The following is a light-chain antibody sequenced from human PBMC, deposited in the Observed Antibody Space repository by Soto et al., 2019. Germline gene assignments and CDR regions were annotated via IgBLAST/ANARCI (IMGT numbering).Light chain of an antibody. CDR3: QQYATSPRGT. V-gene: IGKV3-20*01. CDR2: DAS. Sequence: IVLTQSPGTLSLSSGDRASLSCRASESVLNRYLAWYQQKGGQAPRLLIYDASTRAAGVPDRFSGSGSGTDFTRTITRLEPEDSAVYYCQQYATSPRGTFGPGTKWEI. J-gene: IGKJ1*01. CDR1: ESVLNRY.